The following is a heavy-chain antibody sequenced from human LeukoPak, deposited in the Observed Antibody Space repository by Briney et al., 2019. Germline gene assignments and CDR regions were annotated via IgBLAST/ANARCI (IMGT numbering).Heavy chain of an antibody. CDR1: GFTFSSYW. J-gene: IGHJ3*02. CDR3: ARGHHNVMAPTGAFDI. Sequence: GGSLRLSCAASGFTFSSYWMHWVRQAPGKGLVWVSRINGDGSSTSYADSVKGRFTTSRDNAKNTLYLQMNSLRAEDTAVYYCARGHHNVMAPTGAFDIWGQGTMVSVSS. CDR2: INGDGSST. D-gene: IGHD4-17*01. V-gene: IGHV3-74*01.